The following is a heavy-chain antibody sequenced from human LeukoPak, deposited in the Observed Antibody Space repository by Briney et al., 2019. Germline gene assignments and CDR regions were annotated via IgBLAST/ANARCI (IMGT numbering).Heavy chain of an antibody. CDR1: GFTFSSYG. J-gene: IGHJ4*02. D-gene: IGHD6-19*01. Sequence: GGSLRLSCAASGFTFSSYGMSWVRQAPGKGLEWVSAISGGGGSTYYADSVKGRFTISRDNSKNTLYLQMNSLRAEDTAVYYCAKRAVVSIAVAGPYYFDYWGQGTLVTVSS. CDR3: AKRAVVSIAVAGPYYFDY. CDR2: ISGGGGST. V-gene: IGHV3-23*01.